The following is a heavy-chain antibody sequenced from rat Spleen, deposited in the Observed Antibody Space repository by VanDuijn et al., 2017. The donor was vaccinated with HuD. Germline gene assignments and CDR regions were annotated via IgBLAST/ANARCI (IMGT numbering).Heavy chain of an antibody. J-gene: IGHJ4*01. Sequence: EVQLVESGGGLVQPGRSLKISCVASGFTFNKFWMTWIRQVPGKGLEWVASITNAAGSTYYPDSVKGRFTISRDNAKRTLYLQMNSLRSEDTATYYCTRGPPMDAWGQGASVTVSS. CDR2: ITNAAGST. D-gene: IGHD3-1*01. V-gene: IGHV5-31*01. CDR3: TRGPPMDA. CDR1: GFTFNKFW.